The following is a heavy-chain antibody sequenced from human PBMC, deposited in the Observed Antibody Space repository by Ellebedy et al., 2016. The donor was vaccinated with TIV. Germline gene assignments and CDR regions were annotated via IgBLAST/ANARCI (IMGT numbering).Heavy chain of an antibody. CDR1: GFSLNTRGVG. J-gene: IGHJ4*02. V-gene: IGHV2-5*02. D-gene: IGHD6-13*01. CDR3: AHHYSSSWYPVY. Sequence: SGPTLVKPTQTLTLTCTCSGFSLNTRGVGVAWIRQPPGKALEWLALIYWDDDKGYSPSLKSRLTITKDTSKNQVVLTMTNMDPVDTATYYCAHHYSSSWYPVYWGQGTLVTVSS. CDR2: IYWDDDK.